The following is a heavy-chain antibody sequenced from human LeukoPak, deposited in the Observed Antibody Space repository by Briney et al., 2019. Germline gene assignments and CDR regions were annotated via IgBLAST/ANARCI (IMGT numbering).Heavy chain of an antibody. V-gene: IGHV3-30-3*01. D-gene: IGHD2-2*01. J-gene: IGHJ4*02. CDR1: GFTFSSYA. CDR2: ISYDGSNK. CDR3: ARALVVVPATNDF. Sequence: GRSLRLSCAASGFTFSSYAMHWVRQAPGKGLEWVALISYDGSNKYYADSVKGRFTISRDNSKNTLYLQMNSLRAEDTAVYYCARALVVVPATNDFWGREPWSPSPQ.